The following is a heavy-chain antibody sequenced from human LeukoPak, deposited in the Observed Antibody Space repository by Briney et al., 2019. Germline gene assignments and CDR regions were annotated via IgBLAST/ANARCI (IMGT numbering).Heavy chain of an antibody. D-gene: IGHD2-2*01. CDR3: AKLYCSSTSCSYDY. V-gene: IGHV3-23*01. Sequence: GGSLRLSCAASGFTFSSYAMSWVRQAPGKGLEWVSAISGSGGSAYYGDSVKGRFTSRDKSKNTLYLQMNSLRAEDTAVYYCAKLYCSSTSCSYDYWGQGTLVTVSS. CDR2: ISGSGGSA. J-gene: IGHJ4*02. CDR1: GFTFSSYA.